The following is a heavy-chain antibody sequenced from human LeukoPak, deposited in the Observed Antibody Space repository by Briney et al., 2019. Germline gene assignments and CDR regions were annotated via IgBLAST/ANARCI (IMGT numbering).Heavy chain of an antibody. CDR3: ARGNVEYDSSGYYSGLYGMDV. CDR1: GYTFTSYG. Sequence: GASVKVSCKASGYTFTSYGISWVRQAPGQGLEWMGWISAYNGNTNYAQKLQGRVTMTTDTSTSTAYMELRSLRSDDTAVYYCARGNVEYDSSGYYSGLYGMDVWGQGTTVTVSS. D-gene: IGHD3-22*01. J-gene: IGHJ6*02. CDR2: ISAYNGNT. V-gene: IGHV1-18*01.